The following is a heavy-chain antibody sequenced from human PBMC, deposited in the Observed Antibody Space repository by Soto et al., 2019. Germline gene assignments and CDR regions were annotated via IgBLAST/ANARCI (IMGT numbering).Heavy chain of an antibody. CDR1: GFTFSSYS. D-gene: IGHD1-1*01. J-gene: IGHJ6*02. V-gene: IGHV3-48*01. Sequence: EVQLVESGGGLVQPGGSLRLSCAASGFTFSSYSMNWVRQAPGKGLEWVSFISSTGNTIYYADSVKGRFTLSRDNAKNSLYLQVNSLRAEDTAVYYCARGDKRGYYYGMDVWGQGTTVTVSS. CDR2: ISSTGNTI. CDR3: ARGDKRGYYYGMDV.